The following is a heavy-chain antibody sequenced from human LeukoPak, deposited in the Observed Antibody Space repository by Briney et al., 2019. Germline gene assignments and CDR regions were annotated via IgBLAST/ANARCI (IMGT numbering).Heavy chain of an antibody. Sequence: GGSLRLSCAASGFTFDDYAMHWVRQAPGKGLEWVSLIRWDGGSTYYADSVKGRFTISRDNSKNSLYLQMNSLRAEDTALYYCAKPDRSARLVLDYWGQGTLVTVSS. CDR2: IRWDGGST. CDR1: GFTFDDYA. V-gene: IGHV3-43D*03. J-gene: IGHJ4*02. D-gene: IGHD6-6*01. CDR3: AKPDRSARLVLDY.